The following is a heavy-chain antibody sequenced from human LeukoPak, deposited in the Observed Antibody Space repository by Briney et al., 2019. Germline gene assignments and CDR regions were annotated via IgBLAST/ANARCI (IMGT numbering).Heavy chain of an antibody. CDR1: GGSFSGYY. V-gene: IGHV4-34*01. J-gene: IGHJ6*03. Sequence: SETLSLTCAVYGGSFSGYYWSWIRQPPGKGLEWIGEINYSGSTNYNPSLKSRVTISVDTSKNQFSLKLSSVTAADTAVYYCARDAYSYGSSYYYYMDVWGKGTTDTISS. CDR2: INYSGST. CDR3: ARDAYSYGSSYYYYMDV. D-gene: IGHD5-18*01.